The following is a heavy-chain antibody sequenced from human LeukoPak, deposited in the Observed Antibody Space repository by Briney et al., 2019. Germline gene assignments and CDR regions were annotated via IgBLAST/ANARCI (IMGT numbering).Heavy chain of an antibody. CDR1: GFTFTDYY. J-gene: IGHJ4*02. V-gene: IGHV3-11*04. CDR3: ARASYSSNWYYFDY. Sequence: GGSLRLSCAASGFTFTDYYMTWIRQAPGTGLERVSFISSSSGSTIYYADSVNGRFTISRDNAKNSLYLQMDSLRVEDTAVYYCARASYSSNWYYFDYWGQGTLVTVSS. CDR2: ISSSSGSTI. D-gene: IGHD4-11*01.